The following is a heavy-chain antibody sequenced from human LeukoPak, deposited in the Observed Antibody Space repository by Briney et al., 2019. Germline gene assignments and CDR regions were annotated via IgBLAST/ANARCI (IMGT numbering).Heavy chain of an antibody. Sequence: GESLKISCKGSGYSFSSYWIGWVRQMPGKGLEWMGIIYPGDSDTRYSPSFQGQVTISADKSISIAYLQWSSLKASDTSIYYCARSGRGYSHGYDYWGQGTLVTVSS. D-gene: IGHD5-18*01. CDR2: IYPGDSDT. CDR3: ARSGRGYSHGYDY. J-gene: IGHJ4*02. V-gene: IGHV5-51*01. CDR1: GYSFSSYW.